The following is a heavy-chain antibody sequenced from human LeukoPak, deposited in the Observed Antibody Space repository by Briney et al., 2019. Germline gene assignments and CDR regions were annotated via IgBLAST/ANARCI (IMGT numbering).Heavy chain of an antibody. CDR1: GGSISSGGYS. Sequence: SQTLSLTCAVSGGSISSGGYSWSWIRQPPGKGLEWIGYIYHSGSTYYNPSLKSRVTISVDRSKNQFSLKLSSVTAADTAVYYCARGAGFGDKIDYWGQGTLVTVSS. CDR3: ARGAGFGDKIDY. D-gene: IGHD3-10*01. CDR2: IYHSGST. V-gene: IGHV4-30-2*01. J-gene: IGHJ4*02.